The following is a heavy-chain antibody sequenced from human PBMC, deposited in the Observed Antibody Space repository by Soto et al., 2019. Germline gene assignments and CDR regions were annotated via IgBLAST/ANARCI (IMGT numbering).Heavy chain of an antibody. CDR2: TSGSGGST. D-gene: IGHD2-21*02. J-gene: IGHJ6*02. CDR3: AKGMAYCGGDCYSGYYYVMDV. Sequence: GGSLRLSCAASGFTFGSYAMSWVRQAPGKGLEWVSGTSGSGGSTYYADSMKGRFTISRDNSKNTVYLQMNSLRVEDTAVYFCAKGMAYCGGDCYSGYYYVMDVWGQGTTVTVSS. CDR1: GFTFGSYA. V-gene: IGHV3-23*01.